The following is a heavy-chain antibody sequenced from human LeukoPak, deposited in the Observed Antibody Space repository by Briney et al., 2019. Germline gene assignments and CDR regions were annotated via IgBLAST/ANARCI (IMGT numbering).Heavy chain of an antibody. CDR1: GCTFSSYA. J-gene: IGHJ6*03. CDR3: ANLPRWVSGSYYKHEHYYYYMDV. D-gene: IGHD3-10*01. Sequence: GGSLRLSCAASGCTFSSYAMSWVRQAPGKGREWVSAISGRGGRTYYADSVKGRFTNSRDNSKNTLYLQMNSLRAEDTAVYYCANLPRWVSGSYYKHEHYYYYMDVWGKGTTVTVSS. V-gene: IGHV3-23*01. CDR2: ISGRGGRT.